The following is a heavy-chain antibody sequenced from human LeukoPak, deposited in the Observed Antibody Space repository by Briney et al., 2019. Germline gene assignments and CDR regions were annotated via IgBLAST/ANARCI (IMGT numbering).Heavy chain of an antibody. D-gene: IGHD5-18*01. CDR1: GFTFSSYW. Sequence: GGSLRLSCAASGFTFSSYWMHWVRQAPGKGLEWVSSISSSSSYIYYADSVKGRFTISRDNAKNSLYLQMNSLRAEDTAVYYCARAGDTAMALDCWGQGTLVTVSS. CDR2: ISSSSSYI. J-gene: IGHJ4*02. CDR3: ARAGDTAMALDC. V-gene: IGHV3-21*01.